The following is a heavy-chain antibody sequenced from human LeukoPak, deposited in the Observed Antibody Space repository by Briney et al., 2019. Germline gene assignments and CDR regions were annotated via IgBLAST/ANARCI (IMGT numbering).Heavy chain of an antibody. CDR2: ISYDGSNK. CDR1: GFIVISYA. J-gene: IGHJ4*02. Sequence: PGGSLRLSCAASGFIVISYAMHWVRQAPGKGLEWVAVISYDGSNKYYADSVKGRFTISRDNSKNTLFLQMNSLRAEDTAVYYCARGGIPDYWGQGTLVTVSS. D-gene: IGHD2-15*01. V-gene: IGHV3-30-3*01. CDR3: ARGGIPDY.